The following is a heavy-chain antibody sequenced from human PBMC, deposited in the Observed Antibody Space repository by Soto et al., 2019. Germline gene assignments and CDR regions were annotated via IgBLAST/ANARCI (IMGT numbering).Heavy chain of an antibody. J-gene: IGHJ4*02. D-gene: IGHD3-22*01. CDR3: ARDRYGDYYAY. Sequence: QVQLLESGPGLVKPSQTLSLSCIVSGASLSSGGYYWNWIRQHPGKGLEWIGYIYFDGMTYYNPSLENRVTMSIDASKNQFSLHLSSVTAADTAVYYCARDRYGDYYAYWGQGILVTVSS. CDR2: IYFDGMT. CDR1: GASLSSGGYY. V-gene: IGHV4-31*03.